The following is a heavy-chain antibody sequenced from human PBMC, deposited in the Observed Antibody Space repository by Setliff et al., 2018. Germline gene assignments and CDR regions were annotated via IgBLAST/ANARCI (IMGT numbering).Heavy chain of an antibody. CDR1: GFTFSSYS. CDR2: ISSSSSYI. D-gene: IGHD3-16*01. V-gene: IGHV3-21*01. Sequence: GGSLRLSCAASGFTFSSYSMNWVRQAPGKGLEWVSSISSSSSYIYYADSVKGRFTISRDNSKNTLYLQMNSLRAEDTAVYYCARDRLRSDSPWGYFDYWGQGTLVTVSS. J-gene: IGHJ4*02. CDR3: ARDRLRSDSPWGYFDY.